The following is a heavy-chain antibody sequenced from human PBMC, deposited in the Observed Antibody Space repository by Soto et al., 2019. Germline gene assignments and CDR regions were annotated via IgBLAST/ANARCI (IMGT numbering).Heavy chain of an antibody. CDR1: GGSISSSSYY. CDR3: VGGWVRGVTKKYCYFDL. J-gene: IGHJ2*01. V-gene: IGHV4-39*01. CDR2: IYYSGST. D-gene: IGHD3-10*01. Sequence: SETLSLTCTVSGGSISSSSYYWGWIRQPPGKGLDWIGSIYYSGSTYYNPSLKSRVTISVDTSKNQFSLKLSSVTAADTAVYYCVGGWVRGVTKKYCYFDLWGRGTLVT.